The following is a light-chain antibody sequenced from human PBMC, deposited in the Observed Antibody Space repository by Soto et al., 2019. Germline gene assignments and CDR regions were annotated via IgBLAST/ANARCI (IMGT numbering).Light chain of an antibody. CDR2: LNS. Sequence: QSVRTHPPSASWTPGQRVTISCSGDSSSIERNTVSWYQQLPGMAPKLLIYLNSRRPSGVPDRFSGSKSGTSASLAISGHQSEDEAEYYCATWDDSLNLLYVFGTGTKVTVL. CDR1: SSSIERNT. V-gene: IGLV1-44*01. J-gene: IGLJ1*01. CDR3: ATWDDSLNLLYV.